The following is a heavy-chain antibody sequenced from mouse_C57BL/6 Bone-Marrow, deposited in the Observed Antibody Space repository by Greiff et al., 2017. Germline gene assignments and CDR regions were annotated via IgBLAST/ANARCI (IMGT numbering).Heavy chain of an antibody. CDR2: INPYNGGT. CDR3: ARRRAFFDY. Sequence: EVQLQESGPVLVKPGASVKMSCKASGYTFTDYYMHWVKQSHGKSLEWIGVINPYNGGTSYNQKFKGKAPLTVDKSSSTADMELNSRTSEDSAVYYCARRRAFFDYWSQGTTLTVSS. D-gene: IGHD3-3*01. V-gene: IGHV1-19*01. CDR1: GYTFTDYY. J-gene: IGHJ2*01.